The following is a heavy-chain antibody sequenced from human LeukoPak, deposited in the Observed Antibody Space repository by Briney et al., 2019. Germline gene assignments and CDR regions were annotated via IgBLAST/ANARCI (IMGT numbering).Heavy chain of an antibody. CDR1: GFTFSTYW. V-gene: IGHV3-7*03. Sequence: GGSLRLSCAVSGFTFSTYWMSWVRQAPGKGLECVAGIKQDGSEKYYVDSVKGRFTISRDNAKNSLYLQMNSLRAEDTAVYYCARDLMGIAYRGAFYYWGQGTLVTVSS. J-gene: IGHJ4*02. D-gene: IGHD6-13*01. CDR2: IKQDGSEK. CDR3: ARDLMGIAYRGAFYY.